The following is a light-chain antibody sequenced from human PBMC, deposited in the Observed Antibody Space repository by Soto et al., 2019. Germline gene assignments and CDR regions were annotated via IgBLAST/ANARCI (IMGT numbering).Light chain of an antibody. CDR2: DAS. CDR1: QSISTL. V-gene: IGKV1-5*01. CDR3: QQYSDYSGT. J-gene: IGKJ1*01. Sequence: DIQMTQSPSTLSASVGDRVTITCRASQSISTLLAWYQQKPGKAPKLLIHDASSLESGVPSTFSGSGSGTEFTLTLISLQPDDFATYYCQQYSDYSGTFGQGTKVEIK.